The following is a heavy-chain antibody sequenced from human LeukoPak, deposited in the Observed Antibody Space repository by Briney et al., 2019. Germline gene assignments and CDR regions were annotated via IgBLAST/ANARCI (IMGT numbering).Heavy chain of an antibody. D-gene: IGHD3-22*01. CDR1: GFSLSTGGGG. CDR2: IYWDDDK. J-gene: IGHJ4*02. Sequence: ESXPTLVKPTQTLTLTCTFSGFSLSTGGGGVGRIRQPPGKALEWLSLIYWDDDKRYSPALKSRSTITKDTSNNQVVLTMTNMDPVDTATYYFAHYYYYDSSYNYWGQGTLVTVSS. V-gene: IGHV2-5*02. CDR3: AHYYYYDSSYNY.